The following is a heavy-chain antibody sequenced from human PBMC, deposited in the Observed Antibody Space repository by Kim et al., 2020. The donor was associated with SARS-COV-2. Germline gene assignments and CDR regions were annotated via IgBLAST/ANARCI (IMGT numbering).Heavy chain of an antibody. CDR1: GYTFTSYY. Sequence: ASVKASCKASGYTFTSYYMHWVRQAPGQGLEWMGIINPSGGSTSYAQKFQGRVTMTRDTSTSTVYMELSSLRSEDTAVYYCARDWRITIFGVVIMEKYYFDYWGQGTLVTVSS. CDR3: ARDWRITIFGVVIMEKYYFDY. D-gene: IGHD3-3*01. CDR2: INPSGGST. J-gene: IGHJ4*02. V-gene: IGHV1-46*01.